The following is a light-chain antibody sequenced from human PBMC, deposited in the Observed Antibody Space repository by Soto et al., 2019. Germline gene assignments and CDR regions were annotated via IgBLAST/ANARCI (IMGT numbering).Light chain of an antibody. CDR2: GAS. J-gene: IGKJ1*01. V-gene: IGKV3-15*01. Sequence: EIVLTQSPGTLSLSPGERATLSCRASQSVSSSYLAWYQQKPGQAPRLLIYGASTRATGIPARFSGSGSGTEFTLTISSLQSEDFALYYCQHYNNWPPAWTLGQGTKVDIK. CDR3: QHYNNWPPAWT. CDR1: QSVSSSY.